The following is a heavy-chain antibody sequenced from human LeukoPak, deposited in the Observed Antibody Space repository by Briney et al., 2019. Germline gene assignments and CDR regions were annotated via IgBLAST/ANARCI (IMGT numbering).Heavy chain of an antibody. D-gene: IGHD2-8*02. V-gene: IGHV3-72*01. Sequence: GGSLRLSCAASGFTFSDHFMDWVRQAPGKGLEWVGRSRNEADSYATEYAASVKGRFTISRDESKNSLYLQMNSLTTEDTAVYHCARKVIGSTTSGGLDIWGQGTMVTVSS. CDR3: ARKVIGSTTSGGLDI. CDR2: SRNEADSYAT. CDR1: GFTFSDHF. J-gene: IGHJ3*02.